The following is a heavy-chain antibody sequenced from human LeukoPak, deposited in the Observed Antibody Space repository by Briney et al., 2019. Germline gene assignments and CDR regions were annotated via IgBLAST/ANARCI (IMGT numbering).Heavy chain of an antibody. V-gene: IGHV3-7*03. Sequence: GGSLRLSCAAFGFTFSNYWMSWVRQAPGKGLEWVANIKEDGSEKYYVDSVKGRFTISRDNAKNSLYLQMNSLRAEDTAVYYCARESPYYXDSPDAFDIWGQGTMVTVSS. CDR2: IKEDGSEK. CDR3: ARESPYYXDSPDAFDI. J-gene: IGHJ3*02. CDR1: GFTFSNYW. D-gene: IGHD3-22*01.